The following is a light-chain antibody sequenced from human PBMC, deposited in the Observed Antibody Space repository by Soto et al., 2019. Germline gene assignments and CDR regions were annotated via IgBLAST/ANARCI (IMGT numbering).Light chain of an antibody. Sequence: EIVMTQSPAPLSVSPGERATLSCRASQSVSSNLAWYQQKPGQAPRLLIYGASTRATGIPARFSGSGSGTEFTLTISSLQPEDFAVNYCQQYNNWPYTFGQGTQLEIK. J-gene: IGKJ2*01. CDR1: QSVSSN. CDR2: GAS. CDR3: QQYNNWPYT. V-gene: IGKV3-15*01.